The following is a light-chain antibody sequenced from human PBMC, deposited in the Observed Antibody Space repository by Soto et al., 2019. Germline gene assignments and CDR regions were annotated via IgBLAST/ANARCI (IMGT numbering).Light chain of an antibody. V-gene: IGKV3D-15*01. CDR2: GAS. J-gene: IGKJ4*01. CDR1: QSINSD. Sequence: CRASQSINSDVAWYHQKVGQTPRLLIHGASTRATGIAARFSGSGSGTELTLTISGLQSEDLATHYSQVSTHRPVSFAGATKVDI. CDR3: QVSTHRPVS.